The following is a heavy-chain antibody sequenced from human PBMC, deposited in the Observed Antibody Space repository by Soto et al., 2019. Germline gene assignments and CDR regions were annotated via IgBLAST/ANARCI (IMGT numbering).Heavy chain of an antibody. CDR1: GGSMRSSDYY. V-gene: IGHV4-39*01. Sequence: SETLSLTCSVSGGSMRSSDYYWGWIRQPPNKGLEWIGSMHYSESTFYNPSLKSRVTISVDTSKNQFSLKLTSVTAADTAVYYCARPGYSSSWYWFDPWGQGTLVTVSS. CDR3: ARPGYSSSWYWFDP. J-gene: IGHJ5*02. D-gene: IGHD6-13*01. CDR2: MHYSEST.